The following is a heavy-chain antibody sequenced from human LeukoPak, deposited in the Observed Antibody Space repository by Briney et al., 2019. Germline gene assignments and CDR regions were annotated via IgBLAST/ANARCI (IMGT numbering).Heavy chain of an antibody. J-gene: IGHJ5*02. CDR2: MNPNSGNT. V-gene: IGHV1-8*01. CDR1: GYTFTSYD. Sequence: ASVKVSCKASGYTFTSYDITWVRQATGQGLEWMGWMNPNSGNTGYAQKFQGRVTMTRNTSISTAYMELSSLRSEDTAVYYCARGIDSGSFLDGFDPWGQGTLVTVSS. CDR3: ARGIDSGSFLDGFDP. D-gene: IGHD1-26*01.